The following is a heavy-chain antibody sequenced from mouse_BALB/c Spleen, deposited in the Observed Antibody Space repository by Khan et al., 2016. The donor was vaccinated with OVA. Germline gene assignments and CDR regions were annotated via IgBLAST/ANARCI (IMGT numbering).Heavy chain of an antibody. D-gene: IGHD2-13*01. J-gene: IGHJ3*01. Sequence: EVQLQQSGPELVKPGASMKMSCKASGYSFTGYTMNWVKQSRVKNLEWIGLINPYNGGTAYNLKFGGKATLTVDKSSNTAYMELLSLTSEDSAVYYCVRSASYGDYVEAWFAYWGQWTLVTVSA. V-gene: IGHV1-37*01. CDR2: INPYNGGT. CDR1: GYSFTGYT. CDR3: VRSASYGDYVEAWFAY.